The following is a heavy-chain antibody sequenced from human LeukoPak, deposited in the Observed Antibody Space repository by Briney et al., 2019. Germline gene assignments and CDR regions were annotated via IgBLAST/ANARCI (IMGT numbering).Heavy chain of an antibody. CDR3: ARDSFEYSSSSRDY. Sequence: SQTLSLTCTVSGGSISSGSYYWSWIRQPAGKGLEWIGRIYTSGSTNYNPSLKSRVTISVDTSKNQFSLKLSSVTAADTAVYYCARDSFEYSSSSRDYWGQGTLVTVSS. V-gene: IGHV4-61*02. CDR2: IYTSGST. J-gene: IGHJ4*02. D-gene: IGHD6-6*01. CDR1: GGSISSGSYY.